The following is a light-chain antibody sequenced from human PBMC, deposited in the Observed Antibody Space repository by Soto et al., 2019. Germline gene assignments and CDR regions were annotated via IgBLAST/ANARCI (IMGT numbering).Light chain of an antibody. J-gene: IGKJ1*01. CDR3: QQYYHWPWT. V-gene: IGKV1-9*01. CDR2: AAS. CDR1: QDIRNY. Sequence: DIQLTQSPSFLSTSVGDRVTMTCRSSQDIRNYLAWYQQKPGKAPKVLIYAASTLLSGVPSRFSGSGSGTEFSLTISSLQPEDFATYYCQQYYHWPWTFGQGTK.